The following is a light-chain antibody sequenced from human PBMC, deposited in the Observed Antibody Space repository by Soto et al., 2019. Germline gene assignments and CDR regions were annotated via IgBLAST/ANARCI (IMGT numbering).Light chain of an antibody. CDR3: AAWDDSLNGVV. CDR1: SSNIGSKT. Sequence: QSVLTQPPSASGTPGQRVTISCSGSSSNIGSKTVNWYQQLPGTAPKLLIYSNNQRPSGVPDRFSGSKSGTSASLAISGLQSEEEAEYYCAAWDDSLNGVVFGGGTKLTVL. CDR2: SNN. J-gene: IGLJ2*01. V-gene: IGLV1-44*01.